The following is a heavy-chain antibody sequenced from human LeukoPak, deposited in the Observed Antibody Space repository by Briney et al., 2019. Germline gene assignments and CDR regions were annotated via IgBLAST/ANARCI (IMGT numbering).Heavy chain of an antibody. J-gene: IGHJ3*02. CDR2: INPNTGGT. CDR3: ARVVDGLNDGFDI. D-gene: IGHD5-24*01. Sequence: EASEKVSCKASGYTFTGYYMNWVRQAPGQGLEWMGRINPNTGGTNYAQNFQGSVTMTRDTSITTVYMELSRLRSDDTAVYYCARVVDGLNDGFDIWAQGTMVTVSS. CDR1: GYTFTGYY. V-gene: IGHV1-2*06.